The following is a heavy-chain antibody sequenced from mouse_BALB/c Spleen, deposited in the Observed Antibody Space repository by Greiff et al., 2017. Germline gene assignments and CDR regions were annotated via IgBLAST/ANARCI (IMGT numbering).Heavy chain of an antibody. J-gene: IGHJ3*01. CDR1: GFNIKDYY. CDR3: AIYDGYYAAY. D-gene: IGHD2-3*01. Sequence: EVKLVESGAELVRPGALVKLSCKASGFNIKDYYMHWVKQRPEQGLEWIGWIDPENGNTIYDPKFQGKASITADTSSNTAYLQLSSLTSEDTAVYYCAIYDGYYAAYWGQGTLVTVSA. V-gene: IGHV14-1*02. CDR2: IDPENGNT.